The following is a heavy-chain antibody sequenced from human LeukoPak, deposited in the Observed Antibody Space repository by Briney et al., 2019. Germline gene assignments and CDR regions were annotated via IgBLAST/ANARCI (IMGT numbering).Heavy chain of an antibody. V-gene: IGHV1-18*04. J-gene: IGHJ3*02. Sequence: ASVKVSCKASGYTFTSYGISWVRQAPGHGLEWMGWISAYNGNTNYAQKLQGRVTMTTDTSTSTAYMELRSLRSDDTAVYYCARGRVGGYCSSTSCYAFDIWGQGTMVTVSS. CDR2: ISAYNGNT. CDR3: ARGRVGGYCSSTSCYAFDI. D-gene: IGHD2-2*01. CDR1: GYTFTSYG.